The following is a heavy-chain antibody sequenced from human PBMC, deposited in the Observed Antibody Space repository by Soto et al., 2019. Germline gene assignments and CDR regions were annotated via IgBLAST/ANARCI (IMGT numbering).Heavy chain of an antibody. CDR2: ISSRGST. D-gene: IGHD3-22*01. J-gene: IGHJ4*02. CDR3: ARDRSGYYWFDY. CDR1: GGYVSSGTYY. Sequence: PSEPLCLPSTVSGGYVSSGTYYWSWIQQPPGKGLAWIGYISSRGSTNYNPSLKSRVTISVDTSKNQFSLKLSSVTAADTAVYYCARDRSGYYWFDYWGQGTLVTVSS. V-gene: IGHV4-61*01.